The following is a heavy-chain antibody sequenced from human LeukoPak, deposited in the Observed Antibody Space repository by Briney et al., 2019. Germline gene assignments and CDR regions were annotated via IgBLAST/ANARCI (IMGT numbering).Heavy chain of an antibody. V-gene: IGHV3-20*04. J-gene: IGHJ3*02. CDR3: ARGAVPAARGAFDI. Sequence: GGSLRLSCAASGFTFDDYGMSWVRQAPGKGLEWVSGINWNGGSTGYADSVKGRFTISRDNAKNSLYLQMNSLRAEDTALYYCARGAVPAARGAFDIWGQGTMVTVSS. D-gene: IGHD2-2*01. CDR2: INWNGGST. CDR1: GFTFDDYG.